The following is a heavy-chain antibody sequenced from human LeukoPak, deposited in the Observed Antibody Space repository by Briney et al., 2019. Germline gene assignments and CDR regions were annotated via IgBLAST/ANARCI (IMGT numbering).Heavy chain of an antibody. CDR3: ARGHGSGSTNWFDP. CDR2: IIPLSGTA. D-gene: IGHD3-10*01. V-gene: IGHV1-69*06. J-gene: IGHJ5*02. Sequence: ASVKVSCKTSGITFSSYAITWLRQAPGQGLELMGQIIPLSGTATYAQKFQGRVTITADKSTSTAYMELRSLRSEDTAVYYCARGHGSGSTNWFDPWGQGTLVTVSS. CDR1: GITFSSYA.